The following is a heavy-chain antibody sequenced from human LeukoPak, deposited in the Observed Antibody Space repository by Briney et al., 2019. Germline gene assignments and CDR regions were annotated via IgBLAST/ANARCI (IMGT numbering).Heavy chain of an antibody. D-gene: IGHD1-26*01. CDR1: GFTFDDCG. V-gene: IGHV3-20*04. CDR3: ARASVGAENAFDI. Sequence: GGSLRLSCAASGFTFDDCGMSWVRQAPGKGLEWVSGINWNGGSTGYADSVKGRFTISRDNAKNSLYLQMNSLRAEDTAVYYCARASVGAENAFDIWGQGTMVTVSS. J-gene: IGHJ3*02. CDR2: INWNGGST.